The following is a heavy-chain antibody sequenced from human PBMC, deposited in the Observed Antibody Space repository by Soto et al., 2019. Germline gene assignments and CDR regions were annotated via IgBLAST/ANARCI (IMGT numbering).Heavy chain of an antibody. J-gene: IGHJ4*02. Sequence: QLQLQESGPGLVKPSETLSLTCTVSGGSISSSSYYWGWIRQPPGKGLEWIGSIYYSGSTYYNPSLRSRVTISVDTSKNQSSLKLSSVTAADTAVYYCARSGHIAVATDYWGQGTLVTVSS. CDR3: ARSGHIAVATDY. V-gene: IGHV4-39*01. CDR1: GGSISSSSYY. D-gene: IGHD6-19*01. CDR2: IYYSGST.